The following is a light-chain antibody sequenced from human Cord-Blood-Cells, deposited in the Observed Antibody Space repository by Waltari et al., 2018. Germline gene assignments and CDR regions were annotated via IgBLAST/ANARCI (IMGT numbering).Light chain of an antibody. CDR2: DDS. CDR1: NIGSKS. J-gene: IGLJ2*01. Sequence: SCVLTQPPSVSVAPGKTARITCGGTNIGSKSVHWYQQKPGQAPVLVVYDDSDRPSGIPERFSGSNSGNTATLTISRVEAGDEADYYCQVWDSSSDHRNVVFGGGTKLTVL. V-gene: IGLV3-21*03. CDR3: QVWDSSSDHRNVV.